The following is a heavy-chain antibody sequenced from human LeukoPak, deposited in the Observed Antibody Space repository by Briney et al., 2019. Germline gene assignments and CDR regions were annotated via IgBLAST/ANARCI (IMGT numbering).Heavy chain of an antibody. CDR2: MNPNSGNT. J-gene: IGHJ6*03. CDR3: ARGQDCSSTSCYYYYYMDV. V-gene: IGHV1-8*01. D-gene: IGHD2-2*01. CDR1: GYTFTSYD. Sequence: GASVKVSCKASGYTFTSYDINWVRQATGQGLEWMGWMNPNSGNTGYAQKFQGRVTMTRNTSISTAYMELSSLRSEDTAVYYRARGQDCSSTSCYYYYYMDVWGKGTTVTVSS.